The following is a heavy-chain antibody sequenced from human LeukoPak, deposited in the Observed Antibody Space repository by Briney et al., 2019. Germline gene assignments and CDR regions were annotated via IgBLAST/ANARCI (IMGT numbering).Heavy chain of an antibody. Sequence: ASVMVSCKASGYTFTSYGISWVRQAPGQGLEWMGWINPNSGGTSIAQKFQGRVTMTRDTSISTAYMELSRLRSDDTAVYYCARDQFSYYDILTGYGLFDYWGQGTLVTVSS. CDR3: ARDQFSYYDILTGYGLFDY. J-gene: IGHJ4*02. CDR1: GYTFTSYG. D-gene: IGHD3-9*01. V-gene: IGHV1-2*02. CDR2: INPNSGGT.